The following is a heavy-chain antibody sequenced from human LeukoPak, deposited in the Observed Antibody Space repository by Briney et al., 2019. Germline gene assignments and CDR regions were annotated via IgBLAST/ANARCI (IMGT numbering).Heavy chain of an antibody. CDR2: IYSGGST. D-gene: IGHD3-3*01. CDR3: AKDQAGSTIFGVGYYYMDV. J-gene: IGHJ6*03. V-gene: IGHV3-53*01. CDR1: GFTVSSNY. Sequence: GGSLRLSCAASGFTVSSNYMSWVRQAPGKGLEWVSVIYSGGSTYYADSVKGRFTISRDNSKNTLYLQMNSLRAEDTAVYYCAKDQAGSTIFGVGYYYMDVWGKGTTVTVS.